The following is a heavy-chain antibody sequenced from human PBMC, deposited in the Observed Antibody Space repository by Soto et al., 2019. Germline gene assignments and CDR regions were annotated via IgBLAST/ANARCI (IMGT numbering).Heavy chain of an antibody. J-gene: IGHJ6*02. D-gene: IGHD2-2*01. CDR3: ARVKCSSTSCYDGNGMDV. CDR2: INAGNGNT. CDR1: GYTFTSYA. V-gene: IGHV1-3*01. Sequence: ASVKVSCKASGYTFTSYAMHWVRQAPGQMLEWMGWINAGNGNTKYSQKFQGRVTITRDTSASTAYMELSSLRSEDTAVYYCARVKCSSTSCYDGNGMDVWGQGTTVTVSS.